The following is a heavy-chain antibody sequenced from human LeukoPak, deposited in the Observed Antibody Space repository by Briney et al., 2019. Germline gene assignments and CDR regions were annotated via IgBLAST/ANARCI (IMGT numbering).Heavy chain of an antibody. CDR1: GGSICSTTFY. D-gene: IGHD6-13*01. Sequence: PSETLSLTCTVSGGSICSTTFYWVWLPHPPGMELVGLGCMYYSGSTYHNPSLKSRVTISVDTSNNQFSLKLSSVTAADTAVYYCARDLGLQSSSWPPFNYYYMDVWGKGTTVTVSS. CDR2: MYYSGST. CDR3: ARDLGLQSSSWPPFNYYYMDV. J-gene: IGHJ6*03. V-gene: IGHV4-39*02.